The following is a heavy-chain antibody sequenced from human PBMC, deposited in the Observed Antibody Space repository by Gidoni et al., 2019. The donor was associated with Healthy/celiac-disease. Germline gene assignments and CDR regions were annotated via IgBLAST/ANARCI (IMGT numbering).Heavy chain of an antibody. CDR3: AKGNGAPYYYYGMDV. CDR1: GFTFSSYA. CDR2: ISGSGGST. V-gene: IGHV3-23*01. J-gene: IGHJ6*02. Sequence: EVQLLESGGGLVQPGGSLRLSCSASGFTFSSYAMSWVRQAPGKGLEWVSAISGSGGSTYYADSVKGRFTISRDNSKNTLYLQMNSLRAEDTAVYYCAKGNGAPYYYYGMDVWGQGTTVTVSS. D-gene: IGHD1-1*01.